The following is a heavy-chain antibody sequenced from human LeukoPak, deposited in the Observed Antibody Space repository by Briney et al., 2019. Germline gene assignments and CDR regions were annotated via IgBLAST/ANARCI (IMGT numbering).Heavy chain of an antibody. Sequence: SETLSLTCTVSGGSISSGGYYWSWIRQPPGKGLEWIGYIYYSGSTYLNPSLKSRVTISVDTSKNQFSLNLTSVTAADTAVYYCARDPEGRNWFDPWSQGTLLTVSS. CDR2: IYYSGST. CDR3: ARDPEGRNWFDP. CDR1: GGSISSGGYY. J-gene: IGHJ5*02. V-gene: IGHV4-31*03.